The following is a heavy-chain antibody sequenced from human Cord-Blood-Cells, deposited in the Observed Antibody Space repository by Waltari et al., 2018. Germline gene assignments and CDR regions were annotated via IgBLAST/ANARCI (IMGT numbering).Heavy chain of an antibody. V-gene: IGHV4-34*01. J-gene: IGHJ3*02. CDR3: ARDVADCSDGSCYHAFDI. CDR1: GGSFSGYY. CDR2: INHSGST. Sequence: QVQLQQWGAGLLKPSETLSLTCAVYGGSFSGYYWSWIRQPPGKGLEWIGEINHSGSTNYNPSLKSRVTISVDTSKNQFSLKLSSVTAADTAVYYCARDVADCSDGSCYHAFDIWGQGTMVTVSS. D-gene: IGHD2-15*01.